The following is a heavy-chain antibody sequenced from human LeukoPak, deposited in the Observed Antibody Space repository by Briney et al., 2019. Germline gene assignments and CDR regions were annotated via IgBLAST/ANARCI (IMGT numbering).Heavy chain of an antibody. Sequence: PGGSLRLSCAASGFTFSSYSMNRVRQAPGKGLEWVSSISSSSSYIYYADSVKGRFTISRDNAKNSLYLQMNSLRAEDTAVYYCARGAFRSQPPDYWGQGTLVTVSS. CDR1: GFTFSSYS. V-gene: IGHV3-21*01. CDR2: ISSSSSYI. D-gene: IGHD5-18*01. CDR3: ARGAFRSQPPDY. J-gene: IGHJ4*02.